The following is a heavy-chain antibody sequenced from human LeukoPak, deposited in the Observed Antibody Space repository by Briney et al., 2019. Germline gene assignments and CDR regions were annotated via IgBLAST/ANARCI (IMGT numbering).Heavy chain of an antibody. CDR2: ISSGGSP. CDR1: GFTVSSTY. CDR3: ARGGPFTGPTSTPRASDY. D-gene: IGHD1-7*01. Sequence: TGGSLRLSCAASGFTVSSTYMSWVRQAPGKGLEWVSVISSGGSPYYADSVKGRFTISRDSSKNTVYLQMNSLRAEDTAVYHCARGGPFTGPTSTPRASDYWGEGILVTVSS. V-gene: IGHV3-66*01. J-gene: IGHJ4*02.